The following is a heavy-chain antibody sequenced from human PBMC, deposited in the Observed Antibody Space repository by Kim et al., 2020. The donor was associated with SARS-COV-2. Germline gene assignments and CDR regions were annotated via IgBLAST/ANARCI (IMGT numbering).Heavy chain of an antibody. CDR2: GST. D-gene: IGHD6-13*01. V-gene: IGHV4-34*01. Sequence: GSTNYNPSLKSRVTISVDTSKNQFSLKLSSVTAADTAVYYCARDTAGFDYWGQGTLVTVSS. J-gene: IGHJ4*02. CDR3: ARDTAGFDY.